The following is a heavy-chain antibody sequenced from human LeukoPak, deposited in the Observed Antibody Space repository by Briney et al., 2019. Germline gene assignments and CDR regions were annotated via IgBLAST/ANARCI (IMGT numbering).Heavy chain of an antibody. Sequence: GASVKVSCKASGYTFTSYDINWVRQATGQGLEWMGWMNPNSGNTGYAQKFQGRVTMTRNTSISTAYLELSSLRSEDTAVYYCARGLTIFGVVTLLYYYYGMDVWGQGTTVTVSS. CDR1: GYTFTSYD. CDR2: MNPNSGNT. CDR3: ARGLTIFGVVTLLYYYYGMDV. D-gene: IGHD3-3*01. J-gene: IGHJ6*02. V-gene: IGHV1-8*01.